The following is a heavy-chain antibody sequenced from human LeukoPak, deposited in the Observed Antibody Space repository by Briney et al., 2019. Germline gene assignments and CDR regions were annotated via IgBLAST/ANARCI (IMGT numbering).Heavy chain of an antibody. J-gene: IGHJ5*02. CDR2: INPNSGGT. CDR1: GYTFTGYY. V-gene: IGHV1-2*02. D-gene: IGHD6-19*01. CDR3: ARDVALAGIGWFDP. Sequence: GASVKVSCKASGYTFTGYYMHWVRQAPGQGLEWMGWINPNSGGTNYAQKFQGRVTMTRDTSISTAYMELSRLRSDDTAVYYCARDVALAGIGWFDPWGQGTLVIVSS.